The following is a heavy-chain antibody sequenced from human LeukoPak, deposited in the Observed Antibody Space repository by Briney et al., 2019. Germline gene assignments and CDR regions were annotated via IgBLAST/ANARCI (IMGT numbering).Heavy chain of an antibody. V-gene: IGHV3-7*01. CDR2: IKQDGSEK. J-gene: IGHJ3*02. D-gene: IGHD2-15*01. Sequence: GGSLRLSCAASGFTSSSYWMSWVRQAPGKGLEWVANIKQDGSEKYYVDSVKGRFTISRDNAKNSLYLQMNSLRAEDTAVYYCARYCSGGSCKPRNAFDIWGQGTMVTVSS. CDR1: GFTSSSYW. CDR3: ARYCSGGSCKPRNAFDI.